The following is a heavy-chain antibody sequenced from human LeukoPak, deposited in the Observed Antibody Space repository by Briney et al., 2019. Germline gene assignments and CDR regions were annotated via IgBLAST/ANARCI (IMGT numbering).Heavy chain of an antibody. CDR2: INPNSGGT. J-gene: IGHJ2*01. V-gene: IGHV1-2*02. CDR1: GYTFTGYY. CDR3: ARMGSSYDWYFDL. Sequence: ASVKVSCKASGYTFTGYYMHWVRQAPGQGLEWMGWINPNSGGTNYAQKFQGRVTMTRDTSISTPYMELSSLRSEDTAVYYCARMGSSYDWYFDLWGRGTLVTVSS. D-gene: IGHD2-15*01.